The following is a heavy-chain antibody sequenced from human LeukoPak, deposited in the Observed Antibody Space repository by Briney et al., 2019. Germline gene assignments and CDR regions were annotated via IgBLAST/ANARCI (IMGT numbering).Heavy chain of an antibody. J-gene: IGHJ4*02. Sequence: PGGSLRLSRAASGFTYNGYGMHGVRQAPGKGLEGVAFIHYDGDRRYYADSVKGRFTISRDNPRNTLYLQMTSLRPDDTAVYYCAKAIWVAATSSWFCLDYWGQGTLVTVSS. D-gene: IGHD3-10*01. CDR1: GFTYNGYG. V-gene: IGHV3-30*02. CDR2: IHYDGDRR. CDR3: AKAIWVAATSSWFCLDY.